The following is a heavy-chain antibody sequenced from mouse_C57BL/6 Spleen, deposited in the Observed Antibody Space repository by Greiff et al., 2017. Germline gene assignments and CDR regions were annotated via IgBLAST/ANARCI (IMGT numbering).Heavy chain of an antibody. J-gene: IGHJ3*01. CDR2: IDPETGGT. Sequence: MQLLESGAELVRPGASVTLSCKASGYTFTDYEMHWVKQTPVHGLEWIGAIDPETGGTDYNQKFKGKAILTADKSSSTAYMELSSLTSEDSAVYYCTRGEKNLSWFAYWGQGTLVTVSA. V-gene: IGHV1-15*01. CDR1: GYTFTDYE. D-gene: IGHD6-2*01. CDR3: TRGEKNLSWFAY.